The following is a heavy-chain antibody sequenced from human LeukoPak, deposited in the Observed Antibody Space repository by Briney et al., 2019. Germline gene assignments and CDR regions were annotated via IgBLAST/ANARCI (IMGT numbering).Heavy chain of an antibody. CDR3: AAYCASGAPSH. CDR1: GYTLTEFS. Sequence: GASVRVSCTISGYTLTEFSMHWVRHALGKGLEWMGGFDSEDSETTYAQKFQGRVTMTEDTSTDTAYMELSSLRSEDTATYYCAAYCASGAPSHWGQGTLVTVSS. CDR2: FDSEDSET. J-gene: IGHJ4*02. D-gene: IGHD3-10*01. V-gene: IGHV1-24*01.